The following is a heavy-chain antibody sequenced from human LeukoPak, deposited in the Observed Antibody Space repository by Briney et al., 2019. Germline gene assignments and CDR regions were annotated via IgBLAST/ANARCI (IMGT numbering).Heavy chain of an antibody. J-gene: IGHJ4*02. CDR1: GGTFSSYA. CDR3: AIGVVTLDY. CDR2: IIPIFGTA. Sequence: GASVKVSCKASGGTFSSYAISWVGQAPGQGLEWMGGIIPIFGTADYAQKFQGRVTITTDESTSTAYMQLSSLRSEATAVYYCAIGVVTLDYWGQGTLVTVSS. V-gene: IGHV1-69*05. D-gene: IGHD3-3*01.